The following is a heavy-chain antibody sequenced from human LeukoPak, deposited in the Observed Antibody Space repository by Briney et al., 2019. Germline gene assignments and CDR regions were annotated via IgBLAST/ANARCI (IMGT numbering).Heavy chain of an antibody. D-gene: IGHD1-26*01. CDR3: ARDPPAYSGSQGVIDY. V-gene: IGHV1-69*13. J-gene: IGHJ4*02. CDR1: GGTFSSYA. Sequence: GASVKVSCKASGGTFSSYAISWVRQAPGQGLEWMGGIIPIFGTANYAQKFQGRVTITADESTSTAYMELSSLRSEDTAVYYCARDPPAYSGSQGVIDYWGQGTLVTVSS. CDR2: IIPIFGTA.